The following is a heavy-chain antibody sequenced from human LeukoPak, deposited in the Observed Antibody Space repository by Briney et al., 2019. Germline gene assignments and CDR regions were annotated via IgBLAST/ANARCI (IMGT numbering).Heavy chain of an antibody. CDR2: IHRSRGT. Sequence: SGTLSLTCAVSAGSISSFDWWRWVRQPPGEGLEWIGAIHRSRGTNYNPSLKSRITISEDKSRNQPSLQLTSVTAADTAIYYCATSAAYCLDYWGQGTLVTVSS. V-gene: IGHV4-4*02. CDR1: AGSISSFDW. J-gene: IGHJ4*02. CDR3: ATSAAYCLDY. D-gene: IGHD1-26*01.